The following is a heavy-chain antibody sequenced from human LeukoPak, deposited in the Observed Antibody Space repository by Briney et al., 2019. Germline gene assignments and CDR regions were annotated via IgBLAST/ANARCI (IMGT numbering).Heavy chain of an antibody. CDR2: ISGSGGST. CDR3: ANYNSRNAREFQS. V-gene: IGHV3-23*01. D-gene: IGHD3-22*01. Sequence: GGSLRLSCAASGFTFSSYAMSWVRQAPGKGLEWVSGISGSGGSTYYADSVKGRFTISRDNSKNTLYLQMNSLRAEDTAVYYCANYNSRNAREFQSWGQGTLVTVSS. CDR1: GFTFSSYA. J-gene: IGHJ1*01.